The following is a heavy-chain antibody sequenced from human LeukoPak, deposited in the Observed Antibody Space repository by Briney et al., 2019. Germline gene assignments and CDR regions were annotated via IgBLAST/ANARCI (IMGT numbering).Heavy chain of an antibody. CDR1: GFTFSSYG. Sequence: GGSLRLSCAASGFTFSSYGMHWVRQAPGKGLEWVAFIRYDGSNKYYADSVKGRFTISRDNSKNTLYLQMNSLRAEDTAVYYCAKDMMYSSSYDFFDYWGQGTLVTVSS. CDR2: IRYDGSNK. V-gene: IGHV3-30*02. J-gene: IGHJ4*02. D-gene: IGHD6-13*01. CDR3: AKDMMYSSSYDFFDY.